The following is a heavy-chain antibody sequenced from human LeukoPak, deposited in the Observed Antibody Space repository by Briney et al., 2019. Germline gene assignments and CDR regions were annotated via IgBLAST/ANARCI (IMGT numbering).Heavy chain of an antibody. V-gene: IGHV3-73*01. Sequence: GGSLRLSCAASGFTFSGSAMHWVRQASGKGMEWVGRIRSKANSYATAYAASVKGRFTISRDDSKNTAYLQMNSLKTEDTAVYYCTRHATVAGTYWGQGTLVTVSS. CDR2: IRSKANSYAT. CDR3: TRHATVAGTY. CDR1: GFTFSGSA. J-gene: IGHJ4*02. D-gene: IGHD6-19*01.